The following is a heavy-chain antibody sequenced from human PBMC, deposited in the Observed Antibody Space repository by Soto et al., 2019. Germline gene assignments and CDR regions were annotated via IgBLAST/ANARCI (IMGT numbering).Heavy chain of an antibody. Sequence: QVQLQESGPGLVKPSQTLSLTCTVSGGSINTGHYYWSWIRQSPGKGLEWIGYVYFSGSTYSNPSPRSRLKMSIDTSKNQFSLNLASVTAADTAVYFCARGYYFGSGSLHWFDPWGQGTLVTVSS. CDR2: VYFSGST. V-gene: IGHV4-30-4*01. CDR1: GGSINTGHYY. D-gene: IGHD3-10*01. J-gene: IGHJ5*02. CDR3: ARGYYFGSGSLHWFDP.